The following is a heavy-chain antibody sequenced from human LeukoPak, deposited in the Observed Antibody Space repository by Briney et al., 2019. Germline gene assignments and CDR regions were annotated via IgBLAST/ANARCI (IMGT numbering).Heavy chain of an antibody. CDR1: GYTFTSYY. CDR3: ARGVYYDSSGWDAFDI. J-gene: IGHJ3*02. Sequence: ASVKVSCKASGYTFTSYYMHWVRQAPGQGLEWMGTINPSGGSTSYAQKFQGWVTMTRDTSISTAYMELSRLRSDDTAVYYCARGVYYDSSGWDAFDIWGQGTMVTVSS. V-gene: IGHV1-46*01. CDR2: INPSGGST. D-gene: IGHD3-22*01.